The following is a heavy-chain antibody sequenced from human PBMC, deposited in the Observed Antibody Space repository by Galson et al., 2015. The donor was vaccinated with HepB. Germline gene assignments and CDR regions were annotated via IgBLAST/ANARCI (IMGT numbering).Heavy chain of an antibody. J-gene: IGHJ4*02. Sequence: SCKASGYTFTGYYMHWARQAPGQGLEWMGWINPNSGVTNYAQKFQGWVTMTRDTSISTAYMELSRLRSDDTAVYFCARDLSGQLVFDYRGQGTLVTVSS. CDR2: INPNSGVT. V-gene: IGHV1-2*04. D-gene: IGHD6-6*01. CDR3: ARDLSGQLVFDY. CDR1: GYTFTGYY.